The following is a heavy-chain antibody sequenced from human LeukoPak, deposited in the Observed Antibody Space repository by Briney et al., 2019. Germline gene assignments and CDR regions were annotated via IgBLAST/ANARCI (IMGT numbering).Heavy chain of an antibody. J-gene: IGHJ4*02. D-gene: IGHD5-18*01. CDR2: IIPILGIA. V-gene: IGHV1-69*04. CDR3: ARDPTATARPRYFDY. Sequence: ASVKVSCKASGGTFSSYAISWVRQAPGQGLEWMGRIIPILGIANYAQRFQGRVTITADKSTSTAYMELSSLRSEDTAVYYCARDPTATARPRYFDYRGQGTLVTVSS. CDR1: GGTFSSYA.